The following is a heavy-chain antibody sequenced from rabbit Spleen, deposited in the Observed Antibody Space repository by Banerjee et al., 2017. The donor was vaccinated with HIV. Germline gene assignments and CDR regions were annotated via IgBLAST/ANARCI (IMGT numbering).Heavy chain of an antibody. CDR3: ARNYVNTFDP. D-gene: IGHD1-1*01. CDR2: IDTSDGDT. J-gene: IGHJ2*01. V-gene: IGHV1S45*01. Sequence: LEESEGDLVKPEGSLTLTCTASGFDFSSYWICWVRQAPGKGLEWIACIDTSDGDTDYANWPKGRFTISKTSSTTVTLQMTGLTAADTATYFCARNYVNTFDPWGQGTLVTVS. CDR1: GFDFSSYW.